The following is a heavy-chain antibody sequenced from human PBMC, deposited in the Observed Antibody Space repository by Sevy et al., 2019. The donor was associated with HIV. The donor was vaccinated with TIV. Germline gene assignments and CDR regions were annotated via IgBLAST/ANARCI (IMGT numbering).Heavy chain of an antibody. D-gene: IGHD3-3*01. CDR3: ARDSSLRHYDFWSGSEIDY. V-gene: IGHV3-7*01. CDR1: GFTFTTFW. Sequence: GGSLRLSCAASGFTFTTFWMSWVRQAPGKGLEWVARIKQGGSGKYYVDSVKGRFTISRDNAKNSLYLHMSSLRAEDTAVYYCARDSSLRHYDFWSGSEIDYWGQGTLVTVSS. CDR2: IKQGGSGK. J-gene: IGHJ4*02.